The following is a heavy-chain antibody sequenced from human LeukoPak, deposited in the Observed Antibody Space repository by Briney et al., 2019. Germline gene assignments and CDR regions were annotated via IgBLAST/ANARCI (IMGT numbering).Heavy chain of an antibody. CDR2: ISGSGDNT. CDR1: GFSFSLYA. CDR3: HIYCGGDCYSGGWFDP. D-gene: IGHD2-21*01. V-gene: IGHV3-23*01. Sequence: PGGSLRLSCAASGFSFSLYAMNWVRQAPGKGLEWVSAISGSGDNTYYADSVKGHFTISRDNSKNILYLQMNSLRAEDTAVYYCHIYCGGDCYSGGWFDPWGQGTLVIVSS. J-gene: IGHJ5*02.